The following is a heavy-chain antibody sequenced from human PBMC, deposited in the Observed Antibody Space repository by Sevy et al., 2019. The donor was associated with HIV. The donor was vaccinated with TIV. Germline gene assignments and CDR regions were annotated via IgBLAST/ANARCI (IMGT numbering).Heavy chain of an antibody. Sequence: GGSLRLSCAASGFTFSSYAMHWVRQAPGKGLEWVAVISYDGSNKYNADSVKGRFTISRDNSKNTLYLQMNSLRAEDTAVYYCARALTNKDCSGGSCYSYYYYGMDVWGQGTTVTVSS. J-gene: IGHJ6*02. D-gene: IGHD2-15*01. CDR2: ISYDGSNK. V-gene: IGHV3-30*04. CDR1: GFTFSSYA. CDR3: ARALTNKDCSGGSCYSYYYYGMDV.